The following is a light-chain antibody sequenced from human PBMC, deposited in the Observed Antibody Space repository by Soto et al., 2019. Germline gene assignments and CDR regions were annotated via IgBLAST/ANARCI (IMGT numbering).Light chain of an antibody. CDR2: GAS. Sequence: EIVLTQSPGTLSLSPGERATLSCRASQSVSSNYLAWYQQEPGQAPRLLIYGASSRATGIPDRFSGSGSGTDFTLTISRREPEEFAVYYCQQYGGSPRTFGQGTKVDIK. CDR1: QSVSSNY. V-gene: IGKV3-20*01. CDR3: QQYGGSPRT. J-gene: IGKJ1*01.